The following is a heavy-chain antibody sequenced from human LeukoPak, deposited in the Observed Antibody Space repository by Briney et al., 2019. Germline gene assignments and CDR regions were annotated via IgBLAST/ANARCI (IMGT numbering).Heavy chain of an antibody. CDR1: GGSISSYY. J-gene: IGHJ5*02. CDR2: IYYSGST. Sequence: SETLSLTCTVSGGSISSYYWSWIRQPPGKGLEWTGYIYYSGSTNYNPSLKSRVTISVDTSKNQFSLKLSSVTAADTAVYYCARQTRWFDPWGQGTLVTVSS. V-gene: IGHV4-59*08. CDR3: ARQTRWFDP.